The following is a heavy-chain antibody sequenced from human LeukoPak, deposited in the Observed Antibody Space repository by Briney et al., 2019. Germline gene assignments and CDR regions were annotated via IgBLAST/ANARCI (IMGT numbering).Heavy chain of an antibody. Sequence: SETLSLTCTVSGYSISSGYYWGWIRQPPGKGLEWIGSIHHSGSTNYNPSLKSRVTISLDTSKNQFSLKLSSVTAADTAVYCARAYGGNSQYFQHWGQGTLVTVSS. CDR2: IHHSGST. CDR3: ARAYGGNSQYFQH. V-gene: IGHV4-38-2*02. CDR1: GYSISSGYY. D-gene: IGHD4-23*01. J-gene: IGHJ1*01.